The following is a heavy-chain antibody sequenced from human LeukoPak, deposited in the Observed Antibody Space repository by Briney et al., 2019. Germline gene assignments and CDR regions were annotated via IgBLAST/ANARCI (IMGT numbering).Heavy chain of an antibody. D-gene: IGHD3-10*01. CDR1: GVTFSKYA. V-gene: IGHV1-69*11. CDR2: VIPNLDRK. CDR3: ATRGTMFRFFDH. J-gene: IGHJ4*02. Sequence: SVKVSCKASGVTFSKYAFNWVRQAPGHGLEWMGSVIPNLDRKSYAQRFQGRVTIAADESTSTVYMQLSSLRFEDTATYYCATRGTMFRFFDHWGQGTLVTISA.